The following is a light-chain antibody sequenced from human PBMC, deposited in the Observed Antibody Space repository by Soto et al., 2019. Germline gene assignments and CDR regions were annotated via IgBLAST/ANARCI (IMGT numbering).Light chain of an antibody. CDR3: QRRGSAFT. J-gene: IGKJ3*01. CDR1: QSISSY. CDR2: DAS. Sequence: EIVLTQSPSTLSVSPGERATLSCRASQSISSYLAWYQQKPGQAPRLLIYDASNRVAGTPDRFSGSGSGTDFALTISSLEVDDFAVYYCQRRGSAFTFGPGNTVDFK. V-gene: IGKV3-11*01.